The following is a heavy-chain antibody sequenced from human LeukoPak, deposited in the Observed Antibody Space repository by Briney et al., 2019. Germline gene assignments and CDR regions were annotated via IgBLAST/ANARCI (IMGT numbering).Heavy chain of an antibody. J-gene: IGHJ4*02. Sequence: GGSLRLSCAASGFTFSSYWMHWVRQAPGKGLVWVSRINTDGSSTGYADSVKGRFTISRDSAKNTLYLQMNSLRAEDTAVYYCARAPNDYWSSYSASFDSWGQGTLVTVSS. CDR1: GFTFSSYW. V-gene: IGHV3-74*01. CDR3: ARAPNDYWSSYSASFDS. D-gene: IGHD3-3*01. CDR2: INTDGSST.